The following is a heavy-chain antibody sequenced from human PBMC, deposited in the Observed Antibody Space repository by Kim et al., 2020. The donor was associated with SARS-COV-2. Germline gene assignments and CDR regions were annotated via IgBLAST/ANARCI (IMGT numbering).Heavy chain of an antibody. CDR2: INPSDGGP. Sequence: ASVKVSCKASGYTFTRYYIHWVRQAPGQAPECMGIINPSDGGPSYTQKFQGRLTMTRDTSTSTVYMELSSLRSDDTAVYYCARDHSGGSYFDYWGKGTLV. V-gene: IGHV1-46*01. CDR3: ARDHSGGSYFDY. D-gene: IGHD3-10*01. CDR1: GYTFTRYY. J-gene: IGHJ4*02.